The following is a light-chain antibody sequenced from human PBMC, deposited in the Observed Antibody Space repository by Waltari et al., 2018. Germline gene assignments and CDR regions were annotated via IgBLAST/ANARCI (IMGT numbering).Light chain of an antibody. CDR1: QSVSSN. CDR2: GSS. Sequence: EIVMTQSPATLSVSPGERATLSCRASQSVSSNLAWYQQKPGQAPRLLIYGSSARATGIPARFSGSGSEKEFTLTISSLQSEDFAVYYCQQYNNWLYTFGQGTKLEIK. CDR3: QQYNNWLYT. V-gene: IGKV3-15*01. J-gene: IGKJ2*01.